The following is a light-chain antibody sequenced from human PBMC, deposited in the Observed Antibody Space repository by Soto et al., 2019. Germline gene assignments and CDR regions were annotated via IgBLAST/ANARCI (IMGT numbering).Light chain of an antibody. J-gene: IGKJ1*01. CDR1: QSLVFSDGKTY. V-gene: IGKV2D-29*01. CDR2: EVS. Sequence: DIVMTQTPLSLSVTPGQPASISCKSSQSLVFSDGKTYFYWYLQKPGHPPQLLIYEVSKRFSGVAGRFSGSGSETDFTLKISRVEPEDVGIYYCMQSDQSPWTFGQGTKVDI. CDR3: MQSDQSPWT.